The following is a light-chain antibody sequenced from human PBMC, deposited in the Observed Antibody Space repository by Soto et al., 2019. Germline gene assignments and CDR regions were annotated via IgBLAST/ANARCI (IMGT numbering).Light chain of an antibody. J-gene: IGLJ1*01. CDR3: SSYTSSSTPLYV. Sequence: QSALTQPASLSGSPGQSITISCTGTSSDVGGYNYVSWYQQHPGKAPKLMIYDVSNRPSGVSNRFSGSKSGNTASLTISGLQAQDEADYYCSSYTSSSTPLYVFGTGTELTVL. CDR2: DVS. CDR1: SSDVGGYNY. V-gene: IGLV2-14*01.